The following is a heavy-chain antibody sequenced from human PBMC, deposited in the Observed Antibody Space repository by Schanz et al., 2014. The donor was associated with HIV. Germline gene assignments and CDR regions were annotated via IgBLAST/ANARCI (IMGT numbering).Heavy chain of an antibody. V-gene: IGHV1-8*01. CDR3: AKSPIFGDVIFYGMDV. J-gene: IGHJ6*02. D-gene: IGHD3-3*02. CDR1: GYTFTNYD. CDR2: MSPSSGSA. Sequence: QVQLVQSGAEVKKSGASLKVSCKASGYTFTNYDINWVRQATGQGLEWMGWMSPSSGSAANAQKFEGRVTIAADESASTAYMELNSLRSDDTAVYYCAKSPIFGDVIFYGMDVWGQGTTVTVSS.